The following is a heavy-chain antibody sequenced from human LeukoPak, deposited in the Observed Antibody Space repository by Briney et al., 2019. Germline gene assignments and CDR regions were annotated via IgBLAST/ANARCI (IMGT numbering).Heavy chain of an antibody. V-gene: IGHV3-15*01. CDR3: AGFCGATRCPWDAFDF. CDR2: IIRKTDGGTI. CDR1: GFTFSSAW. D-gene: IGHD2-15*01. J-gene: IGHJ3*01. Sequence: KSGGSLRLSCAASGFTFSSAWINWVRQAPGEGLGWDGRIIRKTDGGTILYAAPVQGRFTISIDKSRSTVYLQMTSLQTEDTAVYYCAGFCGATRCPWDAFDFWGQGSMVTVSS.